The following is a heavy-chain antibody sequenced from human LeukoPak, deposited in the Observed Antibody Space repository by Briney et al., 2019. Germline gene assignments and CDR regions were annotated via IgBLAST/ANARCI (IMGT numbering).Heavy chain of an antibody. Sequence: GGSLRLSCAASGFTFSSYGMHWVRQAPGKGLEWVAFMRYDGSNKYYADSVKGRFTISRDNSKNTLYLQMNSLRAEDTAVYYCAKDHFSSSWYGFDYWGQGTLVTVSS. CDR1: GFTFSSYG. CDR2: MRYDGSNK. D-gene: IGHD6-13*01. CDR3: AKDHFSSSWYGFDY. V-gene: IGHV3-30*02. J-gene: IGHJ4*02.